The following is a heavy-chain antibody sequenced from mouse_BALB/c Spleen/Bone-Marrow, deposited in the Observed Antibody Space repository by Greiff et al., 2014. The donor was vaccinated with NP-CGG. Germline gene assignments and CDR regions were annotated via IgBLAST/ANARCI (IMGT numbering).Heavy chain of an antibody. J-gene: IGHJ1*01. CDR2: IDPANGNT. V-gene: IGHV14-3*02. Sequence: VQLQQPGAELVKPGAPVKLSCTASGFNIKDTYMHWVKQRPEQGLEWIGRIDPANGNTKYDPKFQGKATITADTSSNTAYLQLSSLTSEDTAVYYCASYRYAWYFDVWGAGTTVTVSS. CDR3: ASYRYAWYFDV. CDR1: GFNIKDTY. D-gene: IGHD2-14*01.